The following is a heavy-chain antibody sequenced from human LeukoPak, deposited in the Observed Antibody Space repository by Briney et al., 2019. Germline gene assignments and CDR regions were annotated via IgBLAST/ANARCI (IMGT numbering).Heavy chain of an antibody. CDR3: ARDPGRFGEFYYFDC. V-gene: IGHV4-4*07. Sequence: SETLTLTCTVSAGSISSYYWTWIRQPAGKGLEWIGRIYTSGSTNYNPSLKSRVTMSVDTSKNQFSLKLSSVTAADTAVYYCARDPGRFGEFYYFDCWGQGTLVTVSS. D-gene: IGHD3-10*01. J-gene: IGHJ4*02. CDR2: IYTSGST. CDR1: AGSISSYY.